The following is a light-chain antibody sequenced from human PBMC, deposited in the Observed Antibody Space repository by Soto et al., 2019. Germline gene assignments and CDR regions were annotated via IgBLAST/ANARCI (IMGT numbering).Light chain of an antibody. V-gene: IGLV4-69*01. CDR2: LNSDGSH. Sequence: QSVLTQSPSASASLGASVKLTCTLSSVHSSYAIAWHQQQPEKGPRYLMKLNSDGSHSKGDRIPDRFSGSSSGAERYLTISSLQSEDEADYYCQTWGTGIQVFGGGTKLTVL. CDR1: SVHSSYA. J-gene: IGLJ3*02. CDR3: QTWGTGIQV.